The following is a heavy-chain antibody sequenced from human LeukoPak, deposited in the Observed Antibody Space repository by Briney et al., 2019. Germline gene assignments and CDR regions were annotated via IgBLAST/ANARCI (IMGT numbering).Heavy chain of an antibody. CDR2: IYYGGTT. CDR3: ARDLRGAYYGMDV. D-gene: IGHD5-24*01. CDR1: FGSISSDSHY. V-gene: IGHV4-39*07. J-gene: IGHJ6*02. Sequence: SETLSLTCTVSFGSISSDSHYWGWIRQPPGNRLEWIASIYYGGTTQYNPSLKSRATISIDTSNNRFSLRLTSATAADTAVYYCARDLRGAYYGMDVWGQGTTVTVSS.